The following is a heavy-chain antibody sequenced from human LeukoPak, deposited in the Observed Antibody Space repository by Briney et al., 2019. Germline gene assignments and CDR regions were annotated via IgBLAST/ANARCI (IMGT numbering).Heavy chain of an antibody. CDR1: GGTFSSYA. J-gene: IGHJ4*02. V-gene: IGHV3-30-3*01. CDR3: ARAPSTTYYYDSIGGTSFWGYFDY. D-gene: IGHD3-22*01. Sequence: SCKASGGTFSSYAMHWVRQAPGKGLEWVAVISYDGSNKYYADSVKGRFTISRDNSKNTLYLQMNSLRAEDTAVHYCARAPSTTYYYDSIGGTSFWGYFDYWGQGTLVTVSS. CDR2: ISYDGSNK.